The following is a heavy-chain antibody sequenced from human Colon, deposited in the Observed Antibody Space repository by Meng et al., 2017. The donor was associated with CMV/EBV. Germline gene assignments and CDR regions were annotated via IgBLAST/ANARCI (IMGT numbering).Heavy chain of an antibody. J-gene: IGHJ4*02. Sequence: LSCAASGFTFGSYAINWVRQAPGKGLEWVSSISGSGGTTYYADSVKGRFTISRDNSKNTLYLQVNSLRVEDTAVYYCATPRSTFDYWGQGTLVTVSS. CDR2: ISGSGGTT. D-gene: IGHD2-2*01. CDR3: ATPRSTFDY. V-gene: IGHV3-23*01. CDR1: GFTFGSYA.